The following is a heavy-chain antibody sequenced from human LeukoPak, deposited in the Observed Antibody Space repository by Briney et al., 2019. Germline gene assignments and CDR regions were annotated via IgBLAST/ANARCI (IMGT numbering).Heavy chain of an antibody. CDR2: ISTSSSYI. Sequence: PGGSLRLSWAASAFTFSSYSMNWVRQAPGKGLEWVSFISTSSSYIHYADSVKGRFTISRDNAKNSLYLQMNSLRAEDTAVYYCARTSDTSGRLYWYFDLWGRGTLVTVSS. V-gene: IGHV3-21*01. J-gene: IGHJ2*01. CDR1: AFTFSSYS. CDR3: ARTSDTSGRLYWYFDL. D-gene: IGHD3-22*01.